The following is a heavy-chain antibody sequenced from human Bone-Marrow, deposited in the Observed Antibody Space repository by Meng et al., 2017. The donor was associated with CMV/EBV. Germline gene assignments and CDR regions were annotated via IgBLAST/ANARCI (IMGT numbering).Heavy chain of an antibody. D-gene: IGHD2-15*01. CDR2: IYFSGTT. CDR1: GASNSRCGYY. Sequence: TVSGASNSRCGYYWSWIRQQPRKGLEWIGYIYFSGTTLYNPSLKSRVTISVDTSKNQFSLNLSSVTAADTAVYYCASFCSGGDCYPDYWGQGTLVTVSS. J-gene: IGHJ4*02. CDR3: ASFCSGGDCYPDY. V-gene: IGHV4-31*02.